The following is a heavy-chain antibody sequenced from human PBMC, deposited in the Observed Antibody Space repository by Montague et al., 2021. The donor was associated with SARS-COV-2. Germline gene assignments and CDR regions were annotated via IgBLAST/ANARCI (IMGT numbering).Heavy chain of an antibody. CDR1: GFSLSTSGMC. Sequence: PALVKPTQTLTLTCTFSGFSLSTSGMCMSWVRQSPGKAPEWLALINWDDDQYYSTSLKTRLTISKDTSRNQVALTMTNMDPVDTATYYCARMICTSWYREDGFDVWGQGITVTVSS. V-gene: IGHV2-70*20. CDR3: ARMICTSWYREDGFDV. CDR2: INWDDDQ. D-gene: IGHD6-13*01. J-gene: IGHJ3*01.